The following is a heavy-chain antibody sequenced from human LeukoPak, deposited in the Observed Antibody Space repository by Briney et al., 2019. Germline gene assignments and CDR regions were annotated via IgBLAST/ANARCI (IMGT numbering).Heavy chain of an antibody. V-gene: IGHV4-39*01. Sequence: PSETLSLTCTVSGGSISSSSYYWGWIRQPPGKGLEWIGSIYYSGSTYYNPSLKSRVTISVDTSKNQFSLKLSSVTAADTAVYYGARGRSYGLGFDYLGQGTLVTVSS. CDR3: ARGRSYGLGFDY. CDR1: GGSISSSSYY. CDR2: IYYSGST. J-gene: IGHJ4*02. D-gene: IGHD5-18*01.